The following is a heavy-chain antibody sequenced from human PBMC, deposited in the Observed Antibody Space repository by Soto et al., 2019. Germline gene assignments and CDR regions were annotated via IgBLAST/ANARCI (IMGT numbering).Heavy chain of an antibody. CDR1: GFTFSDYY. Sequence: QVQLVESGGGLVKPGGSLRLSCAASGFTFSDYYMSWIRQAPGKGLEWVSYISSSSSYTNYADAVKGRFTISIDNAKNSLYLQMNSLRAEDTAVYYCARDEGSSSRLYADWGQGTLVTVSS. CDR2: ISSSSSYT. J-gene: IGHJ4*02. D-gene: IGHD6-13*01. V-gene: IGHV3-11*05. CDR3: ARDEGSSSRLYAD.